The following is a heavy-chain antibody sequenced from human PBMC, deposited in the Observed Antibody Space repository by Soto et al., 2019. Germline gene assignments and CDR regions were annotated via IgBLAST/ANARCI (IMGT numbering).Heavy chain of an antibody. J-gene: IGHJ6*03. CDR2: IKQDGSEK. V-gene: IGHV3-7*01. CDR3: ASSPCSGGSCYSVVDYYYYMDV. Sequence: EVQLVESGGGLVQPGGSLRLSCAASGFTFSSYWMSWVRQAPGKGLEWVANIKQDGSEKYYVDSVKGRFTISRDNAKNSLYLQMSSLRAEDTAVYYCASSPCSGGSCYSVVDYYYYMDVWGKGTTVTVSS. D-gene: IGHD2-15*01. CDR1: GFTFSSYW.